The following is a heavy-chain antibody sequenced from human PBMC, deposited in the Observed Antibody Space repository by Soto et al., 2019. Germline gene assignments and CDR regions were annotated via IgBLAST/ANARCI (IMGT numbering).Heavy chain of an antibody. CDR2: INHSGST. CDR1: GGSFSGYY. J-gene: IGHJ5*02. Sequence: SETLSLTCAVYGGSFSGYYWSWIRQPPGKGLEWIGEINHSGSTNYNPSLKSRVTISVDTSKNQFSLKLSSVTAADTAVYYCARAGTTGLKWFDPWGQGTLVTVS. CDR3: ARAGTTGLKWFDP. D-gene: IGHD1-7*01. V-gene: IGHV4-34*01.